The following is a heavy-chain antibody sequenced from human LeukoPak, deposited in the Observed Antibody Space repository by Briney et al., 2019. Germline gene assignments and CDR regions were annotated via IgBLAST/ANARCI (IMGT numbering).Heavy chain of an antibody. J-gene: IGHJ3*02. V-gene: IGHV3-33*01. CDR1: GFTFSDYG. D-gene: IGHD3-3*01. CDR2: IWHDGSNE. Sequence: GRSLTLSCAASGFTFSDYGMHWVRQAPGKGLEWVAIIWHDGSNEYYTGSVKGRFTISRDNSRNRLYLQMNGLRAEDTAVYYCVRDFDYYDFWSGYWPDAFDTWGQGTTVTVSS. CDR3: VRDFDYYDFWSGYWPDAFDT.